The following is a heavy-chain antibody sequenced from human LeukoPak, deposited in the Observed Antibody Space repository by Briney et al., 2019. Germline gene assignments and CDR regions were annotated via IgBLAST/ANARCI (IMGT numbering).Heavy chain of an antibody. CDR2: TYCRSKWYN. CDR1: GDSVSSNSAA. CDR3: ARDGRDGYRDFYYMDV. J-gene: IGHJ6*03. D-gene: IGHD5-24*01. V-gene: IGHV6-1*01. Sequence: SQTLSLTCAISGDSVSSNSAAWNWIRQSPSRGLEWLGRTYCRSKWYNDYAVSVKSRITINPDTSKNQFSLQLNSVTPEDTAVYYCARDGRDGYRDFYYMDVWGKGTTVTVSS.